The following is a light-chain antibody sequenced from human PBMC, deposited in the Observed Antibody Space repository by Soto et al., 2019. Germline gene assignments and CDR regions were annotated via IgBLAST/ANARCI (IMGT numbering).Light chain of an antibody. CDR3: QQYDISPRT. J-gene: IGKJ1*01. CDR1: QSLNSFY. Sequence: EIVLTQSPGTLSLSPGERATLSCRASQSLNSFYLAWYQQKPGQAPRLLIYGSSNRATGIPDRFSDSGSGTDFTLTISRLDPEDFAVYYCQQYDISPRTFGQGTKVDIK. V-gene: IGKV3-20*01. CDR2: GSS.